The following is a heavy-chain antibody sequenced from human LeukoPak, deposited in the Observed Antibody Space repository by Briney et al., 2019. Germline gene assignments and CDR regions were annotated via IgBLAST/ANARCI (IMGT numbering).Heavy chain of an antibody. V-gene: IGHV3-23*01. CDR3: AKGTPFWSGSPFDY. CDR2: ISGSGGST. J-gene: IGHJ4*02. D-gene: IGHD3-3*01. CDR1: GFTFSSYG. Sequence: GGSLRLSCAASGFTFSSYGMSWVRQAPGKGLEWVSAISGSGGSTYYADSVKGRFTISRDNTKNTLYLQMNSLRAEDTAVYYCAKGTPFWSGSPFDYWGQGTLVTVSS.